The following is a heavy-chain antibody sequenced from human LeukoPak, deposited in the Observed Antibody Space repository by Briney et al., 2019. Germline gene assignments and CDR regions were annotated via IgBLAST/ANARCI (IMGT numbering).Heavy chain of an antibody. CDR3: ARGISFHCFDY. V-gene: IGHV3-21*01. D-gene: IGHD2/OR15-2a*01. Sequence: PGGSLTLSCSASGFSLDDYAVSWFRQAQGTGLEWVSSISSGSSYIYYADSVKGRLTISRDNAKNSLYLQMNSRRAEDTAVYYCARGISFHCFDYWGQGILVTVSS. J-gene: IGHJ4*02. CDR2: ISSGSSYI. CDR1: GFSLDDYA.